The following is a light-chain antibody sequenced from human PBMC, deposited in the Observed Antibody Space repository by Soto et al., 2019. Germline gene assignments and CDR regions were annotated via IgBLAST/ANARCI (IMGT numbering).Light chain of an antibody. CDR2: WAS. CDR3: QQYYNPPLT. V-gene: IGKV4-1*01. Sequence: DIVMTQSPDSLAVSLGERATINCKSSQSVLYSSNNKNYLAWYQQKAGQPPKLLIYWASTRQSGVPDRFSGSGSETDFTLTISSLQAEDVAFYSCQQYYNPPLTFGGGTKLEIK. CDR1: QSVLYSSNNKNY. J-gene: IGKJ4*01.